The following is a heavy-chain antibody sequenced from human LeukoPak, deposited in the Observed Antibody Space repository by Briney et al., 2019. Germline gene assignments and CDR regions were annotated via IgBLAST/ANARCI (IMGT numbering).Heavy chain of an antibody. V-gene: IGHV4-4*07. CDR1: GVSLSDYY. J-gene: IGHJ4*02. D-gene: IGHD6-6*01. CDR2: IYISGRT. CDR3: ARTSIAARRLPDYFDY. Sequence: SETLSLTCSVSGVSLSDYYWTWFGQPAGKGLDWIGRIYISGRTNYNPSLKSRVIMSVDTSRNQLSLKLTSLTAADTAVYYCARTSIAARRLPDYFDYWGQGTLVTVSS.